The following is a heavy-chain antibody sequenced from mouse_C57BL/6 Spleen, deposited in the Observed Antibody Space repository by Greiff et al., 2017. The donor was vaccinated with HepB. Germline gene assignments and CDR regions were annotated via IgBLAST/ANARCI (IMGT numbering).Heavy chain of an antibody. CDR3: ARDRLTGVYYFDY. CDR1: GFTFSSYA. D-gene: IGHD4-1*01. V-gene: IGHV5-4*01. CDR2: ISDGGSYT. Sequence: EVMLVESGGGLVKPGGSLKLSCAASGFTFSSYAMSWVRQTPEKRLEWVATISDGGSYTYYPDNVKGRFTISRDNAKNNLYLQMSHLKSEDTAMYYCARDRLTGVYYFDYWGQGTTLTVSS. J-gene: IGHJ2*01.